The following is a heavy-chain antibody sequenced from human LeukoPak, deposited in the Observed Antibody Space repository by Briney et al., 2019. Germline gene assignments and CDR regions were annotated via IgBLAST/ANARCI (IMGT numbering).Heavy chain of an antibody. CDR1: GFTFSSYD. V-gene: IGHV3-30*02. CDR3: AKGHYYDSSGLPFDY. J-gene: IGHJ4*02. D-gene: IGHD3-22*01. Sequence: QPGGSLRLSCAASGFTFSSYDMHWVRQAPGKGLEWVAFIRYDGSNKYYADSVKGRFTISRDNSKNTLDLQMNSQRAEDTAVYHCAKGHYYDSSGLPFDYWGQGTLVTVSS. CDR2: IRYDGSNK.